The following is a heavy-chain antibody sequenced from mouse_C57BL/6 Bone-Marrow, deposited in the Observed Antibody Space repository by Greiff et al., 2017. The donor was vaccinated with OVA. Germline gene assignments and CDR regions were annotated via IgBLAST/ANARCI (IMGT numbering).Heavy chain of an antibody. CDR2: IDPSDSYT. D-gene: IGHD2-3*01. Sequence: VQLQQPGAELVMPGASVKLSCKASGYPFPSYWMHWVKQRPGQGLEWIGEIDPSDSYTTYNQKFKGQATLPVDQSSSTAYMQLSSLTSEYSAVYYCAREEGYYRFAYWGQGTRVTVSA. J-gene: IGHJ3*01. V-gene: IGHV1-69*01. CDR3: AREEGYYRFAY. CDR1: GYPFPSYW.